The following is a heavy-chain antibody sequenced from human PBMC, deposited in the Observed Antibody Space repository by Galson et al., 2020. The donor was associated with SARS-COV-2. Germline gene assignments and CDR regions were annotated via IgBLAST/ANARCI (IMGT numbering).Heavy chain of an antibody. CDR2: IYYSGST. CDR1: GDSISSYY. CDR3: ARASRYCSSTSCSGFDP. V-gene: IGHV4-59*01. Sequence: SETLSLTCTVSGDSISSYYWSWIRQPPGKGLEWIGYIYYSGSTNYNPSLKSRVTISVDTSKNQFSLKLSSVTAADTAVYYCARASRYCSSTSCSGFDPWGQGTLVTVSS. J-gene: IGHJ5*02. D-gene: IGHD2-2*01.